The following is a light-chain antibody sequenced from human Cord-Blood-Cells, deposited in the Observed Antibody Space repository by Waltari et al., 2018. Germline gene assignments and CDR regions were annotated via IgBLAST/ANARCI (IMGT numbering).Light chain of an antibody. Sequence: EIVLTQSPGTLSLSPGERATLSCRASQSVSSSYLAWNQQKPGQAPRPLIYGASSRATSIPNRLSGSGSGADFSLTISRLRREDFAVYYWQQYGSSRTFGGGTKVEIK. CDR3: QQYGSSRT. J-gene: IGKJ4*02. CDR2: GAS. V-gene: IGKV3-20*01. CDR1: QSVSSSY.